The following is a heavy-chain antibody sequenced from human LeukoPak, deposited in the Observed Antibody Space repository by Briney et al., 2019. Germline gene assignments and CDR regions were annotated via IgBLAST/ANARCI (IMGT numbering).Heavy chain of an antibody. Sequence: SETLSLTCTVSGGSINRGGSYWNWIRQHPGKGLEWIGCIHDSGSTYYNPSLKSRVNISVDTSKNQFSLKLNSVTAADTAVYYYARDRSDSTTSYFDYWGQGTLVTVSS. J-gene: IGHJ4*02. D-gene: IGHD3-10*01. CDR2: IHDSGST. V-gene: IGHV4-31*03. CDR3: ARDRSDSTTSYFDY. CDR1: GGSINRGGSY.